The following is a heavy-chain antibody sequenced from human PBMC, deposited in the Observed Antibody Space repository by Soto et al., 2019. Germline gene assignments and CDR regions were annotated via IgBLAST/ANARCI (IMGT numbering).Heavy chain of an antibody. CDR2: IYWDDDK. Sequence: QITLKESGPTLVKPTQTLTLTCSFSGFSLNTNGAGVGWIRQTPGKALEWLALIYWDDDKRYSPSLSSRLTITKDXXKXEXXPTMTNLEPVDTATYYCAHRDPQYRYDWNGSWFDPWGQGTLVTVSS. J-gene: IGHJ5*02. V-gene: IGHV2-5*02. CDR1: GFSLNTNGAG. D-gene: IGHD5-18*01. CDR3: AHRDPQYRYDWNGSWFDP.